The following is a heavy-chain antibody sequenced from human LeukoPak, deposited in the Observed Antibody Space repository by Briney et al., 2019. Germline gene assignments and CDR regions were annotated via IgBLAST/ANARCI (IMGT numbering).Heavy chain of an antibody. Sequence: ASVKVSCKASGYTFTGYYMHWVRQAPGQGLEWMGWINPNSGGTNYAQKFQGWVTMTRDTSISTAHMELSRLRSDDTAVYYCASKSTDEDYCGMDVWGQGTTVTVSS. D-gene: IGHD2/OR15-2a*01. J-gene: IGHJ6*02. V-gene: IGHV1-2*04. CDR2: INPNSGGT. CDR1: GYTFTGYY. CDR3: ASKSTDEDYCGMDV.